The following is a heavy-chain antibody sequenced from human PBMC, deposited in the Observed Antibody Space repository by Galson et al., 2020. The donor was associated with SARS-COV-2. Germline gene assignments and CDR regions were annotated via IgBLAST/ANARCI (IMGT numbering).Heavy chain of an antibody. V-gene: IGHV3-30*04. D-gene: IGHD1-26*01. CDR2: ISSDGSNS. J-gene: IGHJ4*02. CDR1: GFTFSNYV. CDR3: ARGGEWELPYYFDY. Sequence: GGSLRLSCAASGFTFSNYVMHWVRQAPGKGPEWVAVISSDGSNSFYADSLKGRFTISRDNSKSTLYLQMNSLRAEDTAVYYCARGGEWELPYYFDYCGQGTLVTGSS.